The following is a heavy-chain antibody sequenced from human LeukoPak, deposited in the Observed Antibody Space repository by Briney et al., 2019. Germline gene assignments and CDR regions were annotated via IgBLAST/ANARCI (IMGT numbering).Heavy chain of an antibody. D-gene: IGHD3-10*01. CDR2: ISGSGGST. CDR1: GFTFSSYG. Sequence: GGSLRLSCAASGFTFSSYGMSWVRQAPGKGLEWVSAISGSGGSTYYADSVKGRFTISRDNSKNTLYLQMNSLRAEDTAVYYCAKGHRRYYGSGSYLTYFDYWGQGTLVTVSS. V-gene: IGHV3-23*01. J-gene: IGHJ4*02. CDR3: AKGHRRYYGSGSYLTYFDY.